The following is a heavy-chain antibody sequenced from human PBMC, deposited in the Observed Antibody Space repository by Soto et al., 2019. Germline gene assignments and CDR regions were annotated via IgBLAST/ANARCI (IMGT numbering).Heavy chain of an antibody. CDR3: ARRSRSGWYGSWLDP. J-gene: IGHJ5*02. V-gene: IGHV3-66*04. CDR2: IYSGGST. Sequence: PAGSLRLACAASGVTVSSNHMSGVRQAPGKGLEWVSVIYSGGSTYYADSVKGRFTISRDNSKNTLYLQMNSLRAEDTAVYYCARRSRSGWYGSWLDPWGQGTLVTVSS. CDR1: GVTVSSNH. D-gene: IGHD6-19*01.